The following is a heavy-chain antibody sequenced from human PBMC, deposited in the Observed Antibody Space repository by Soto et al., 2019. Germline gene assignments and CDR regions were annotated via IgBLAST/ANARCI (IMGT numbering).Heavy chain of an antibody. CDR1: GYAFTAYY. Sequence: ASVKVSCKASGYAFTAYYIHWVRQAPGQGLEWMGWINPNSGGTNCAQKFQGWVTMTRDTSISTAYMELTRLRSDDTAVYYCARGPSLSEDYAWRSYXYWGKGALVIVSS. D-gene: IGHD3-16*01. CDR3: ARGPSLSEDYAWRSYXY. CDR2: INPNSGGT. V-gene: IGHV1-2*04. J-gene: IGHJ4*02.